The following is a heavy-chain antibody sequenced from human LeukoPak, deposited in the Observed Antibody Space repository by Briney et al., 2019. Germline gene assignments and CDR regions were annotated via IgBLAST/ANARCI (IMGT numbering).Heavy chain of an antibody. V-gene: IGHV1-2*02. CDR1: GGTFSSYA. Sequence: ASVKVSCKASGGTFSSYAITWVRQAPGQGLEWMGWINPNSGGTNYAQKFQGRVTMTRDTSISTAYMELSRLRSDDTAVYYCARGRYCSSTSCYAGGGVDWFDPWGQGTLVTVSS. D-gene: IGHD2-2*01. CDR2: INPNSGGT. J-gene: IGHJ5*02. CDR3: ARGRYCSSTSCYAGGGVDWFDP.